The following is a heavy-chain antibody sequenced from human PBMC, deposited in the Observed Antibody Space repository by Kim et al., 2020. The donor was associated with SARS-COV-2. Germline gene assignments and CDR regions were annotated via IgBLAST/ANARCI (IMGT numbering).Heavy chain of an antibody. V-gene: IGHV4-34*01. J-gene: IGHJ2*01. Sequence: SGSTNYNPSLKSRVTISVDTSKNQFSLKLSSVTAADTAVYYCARGRKIDLWGRGTLVTVSS. CDR2: SGST. CDR3: ARGRKIDL.